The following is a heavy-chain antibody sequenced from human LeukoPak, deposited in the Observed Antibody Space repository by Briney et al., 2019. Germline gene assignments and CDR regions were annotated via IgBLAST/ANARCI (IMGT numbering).Heavy chain of an antibody. CDR2: IKQDGSET. CDR3: ARRRHSSGYYYVGYYYMDV. J-gene: IGHJ6*03. Sequence: GGSLRLSCAASGFTFSIYWMSWVRQAPGRGREWVANIKQDGSETYYVDSLNGRFTISRDNAKNSLYLQMNSMRAEDTAVYYCARRRHSSGYYYVGYYYMDVWGKGTTVTVSS. CDR1: GFTFSIYW. V-gene: IGHV3-7*01. D-gene: IGHD3-22*01.